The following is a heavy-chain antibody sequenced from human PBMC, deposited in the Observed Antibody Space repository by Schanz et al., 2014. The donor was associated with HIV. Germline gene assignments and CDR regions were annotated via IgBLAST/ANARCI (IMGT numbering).Heavy chain of an antibody. Sequence: QLLESGGGLVQPGGSLRLSCAASGLTFSDYAMTWVRQGAGKGLEWVSSISESGGRTYYADSVNGRFTISRDNSKNTLYLQMTTLRTEDTAVYYCAKPEYDSSGNSQSHFDSWGQGTLVTVSS. CDR2: ISESGGRT. CDR3: AKPEYDSSGNSQSHFDS. CDR1: GLTFSDYA. V-gene: IGHV3-23*01. J-gene: IGHJ4*02. D-gene: IGHD3-22*01.